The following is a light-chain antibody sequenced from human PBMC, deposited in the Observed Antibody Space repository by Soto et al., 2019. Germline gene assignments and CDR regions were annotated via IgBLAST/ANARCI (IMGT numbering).Light chain of an antibody. Sequence: EIVMTQSPATLSVSPGERATLSCRASQSVSSNLVWYQQKPGQAPRLLIYGASTRATGIPARFSGSGSGTEFTLTISSLQSEDFAVYYCQQYNNWREYTFGQGTKLEIK. CDR3: QQYNNWREYT. CDR1: QSVSSN. V-gene: IGKV3-15*01. J-gene: IGKJ2*01. CDR2: GAS.